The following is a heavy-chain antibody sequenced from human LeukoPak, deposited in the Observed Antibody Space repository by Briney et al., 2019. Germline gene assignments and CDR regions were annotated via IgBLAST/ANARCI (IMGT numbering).Heavy chain of an antibody. CDR2: IYYSGST. J-gene: IGHJ4*02. Sequence: SQTLSLTCTVSGGSISSDDYYWSWIRQHPGRGLQWIGYIYYSGSTSYNPSLQSRVNISEDTSKNQFSLRVDSVTAADTAVYYCARTNRDVLTGYAIDCWGQGTLVTVSS. CDR3: ARTNRDVLTGYAIDC. D-gene: IGHD3-9*01. CDR1: GGSISSDDYY. V-gene: IGHV4-30-4*01.